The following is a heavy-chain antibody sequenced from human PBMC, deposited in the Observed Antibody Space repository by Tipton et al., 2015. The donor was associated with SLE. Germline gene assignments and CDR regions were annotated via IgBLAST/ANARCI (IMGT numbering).Heavy chain of an antibody. Sequence: TLSLTCTVSGGSISSSSYYWGWIRQPPGKGLEWIGEIYHSGTSNYNPSLKSRVTISVDKSKNQFSLNLRSVTAADTAVYYCASGGRYRPMVKRVFDYWGQGTLVTVSS. V-gene: IGHV4-61*05. CDR2: IYHSGTS. CDR3: ASGGRYRPMVKRVFDY. CDR1: GGSISSSSYY. D-gene: IGHD5-18*01. J-gene: IGHJ4*02.